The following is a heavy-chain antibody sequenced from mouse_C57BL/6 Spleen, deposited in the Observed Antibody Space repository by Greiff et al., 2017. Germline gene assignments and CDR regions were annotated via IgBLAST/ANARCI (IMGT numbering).Heavy chain of an antibody. CDR1: GYAFTNYL. J-gene: IGHJ2*01. D-gene: IGHD2-4*01. CDR3: ARRDYDYDVDY. V-gene: IGHV1-54*01. CDR2: INPGSGGT. Sequence: VQLQQSGAELVRPGTSVKVSCKASGYAFTNYLIEWVKQRPGQGLEWIGVINPGSGGTNYNEKFKGKATLTADKSSSTAYMQLSSLTSEDSAVXFCARRDYDYDVDYWGQGTTLTVSS.